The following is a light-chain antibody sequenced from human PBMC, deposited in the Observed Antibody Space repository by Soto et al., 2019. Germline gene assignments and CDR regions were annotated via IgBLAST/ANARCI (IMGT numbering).Light chain of an antibody. Sequence: DIQLTQSPSFLSASVGDRVTITCRASQGIRSYLAWYQQKPGKAPKLLIYAASTLQSGVPSRFSGSGSGTEFTLPIPSLQPEAFATYYCQQLNSYPLTFGGGTKVDIK. CDR1: QGIRSY. V-gene: IGKV1-9*01. CDR2: AAS. CDR3: QQLNSYPLT. J-gene: IGKJ4*01.